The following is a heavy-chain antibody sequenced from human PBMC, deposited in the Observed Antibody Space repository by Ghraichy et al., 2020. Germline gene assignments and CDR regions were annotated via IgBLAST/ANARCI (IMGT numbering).Heavy chain of an antibody. D-gene: IGHD2-21*01. CDR2: INSDGGST. CDR3: VKDLVGGGFGAYGMDV. Sequence: GGSLRLSCAASGFTFSSYWMHWVRQAPGKGLVWVLRINSDGGSTTYADSVKGRFTISKDNAKNTLYLQMNSLRAEDTAVYYCVKDLVGGGFGAYGMDVWGQGTTVTVSS. V-gene: IGHV3-74*01. CDR1: GFTFSSYW. J-gene: IGHJ6*02.